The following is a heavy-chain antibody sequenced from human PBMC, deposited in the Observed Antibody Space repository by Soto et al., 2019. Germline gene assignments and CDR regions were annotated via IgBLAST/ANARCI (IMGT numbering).Heavy chain of an antibody. D-gene: IGHD3-10*01. CDR2: ISGSGGST. Sequence: PGGSLRLSCAASGVTFSSYAMSWVRQAPGKGLEWVSAISGSGGSTYYADSVKGRFTISRDNSKNTLYLQMNSLRAEDTAVYYCTALPYGSGSHRSSAGQGSFDIWGQGTMVPVSS. CDR3: TALPYGSGSHRSSAGQGSFDI. CDR1: GVTFSSYA. J-gene: IGHJ3*02. V-gene: IGHV3-23*01.